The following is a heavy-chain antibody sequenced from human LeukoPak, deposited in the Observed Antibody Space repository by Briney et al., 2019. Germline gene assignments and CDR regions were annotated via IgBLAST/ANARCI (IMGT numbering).Heavy chain of an antibody. CDR3: AKGGQQLVINYFDY. Sequence: AGGSLRLSCTASEFTFKTYSMNWVRQAPGKGLEWVSYISGGSTYIYYADSVKGRFTISRDNSKNTLYLQMNSLRAEDTAVYYCAKGGQQLVINYFDYWGQGTLVTVSS. CDR2: ISGGSTYI. CDR1: EFTFKTYS. V-gene: IGHV3-21*05. D-gene: IGHD6-13*01. J-gene: IGHJ4*02.